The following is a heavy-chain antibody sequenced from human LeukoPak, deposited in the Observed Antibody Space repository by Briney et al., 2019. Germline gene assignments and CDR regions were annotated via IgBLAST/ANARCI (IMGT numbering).Heavy chain of an antibody. CDR2: IYYSGST. Sequence: SETLSLTCTVSGGSISSYYWSWIRQPPGKGLEWIGYIYYSGSTNYNPSLKSRVTISVDTSKNQFSLKLSSVTAADTAVYYCARVSDIVVVPAAILDYWGQGTLVTVSS. J-gene: IGHJ4*02. CDR3: ARVSDIVVVPAAILDY. D-gene: IGHD2-2*01. CDR1: GGSISSYY. V-gene: IGHV4-59*01.